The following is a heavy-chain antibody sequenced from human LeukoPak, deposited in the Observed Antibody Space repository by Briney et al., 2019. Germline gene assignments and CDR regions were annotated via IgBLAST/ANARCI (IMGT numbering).Heavy chain of an antibody. J-gene: IGHJ3*02. CDR3: AMPIVGASDGFDI. D-gene: IGHD1-26*01. CDR1: GYSIGSGYY. Sequence: SETLSLTCAVSGYSIGSGYYWGWIRQPPGKGLEWIGSIYHSGRTYSNPSLKTRVTISVDTSKNQFSLKLSSVTAADTAVYYCAMPIVGASDGFDIWGQGTMVTVSS. V-gene: IGHV4-38-2*01. CDR2: IYHSGRT.